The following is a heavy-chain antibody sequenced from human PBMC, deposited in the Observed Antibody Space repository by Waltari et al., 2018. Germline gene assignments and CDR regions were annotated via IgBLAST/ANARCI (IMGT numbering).Heavy chain of an antibody. CDR1: GFTFSMYE. V-gene: IGHV3-48*03. CDR3: VRDGGVPGLDV. CDR2: INSIGTTI. J-gene: IGHJ6*04. Sequence: EEQVVESGGGLVQPGGSLRLSCVASGFTFSMYEMSWVHQAPGKGLEWVSYINSIGTTIYDADSVKGRFTISRDDAKNSLYLQMNSLRVEDTAVYYCVRDGGVPGLDVWGRGTTVTVSS. D-gene: IGHD3-10*01.